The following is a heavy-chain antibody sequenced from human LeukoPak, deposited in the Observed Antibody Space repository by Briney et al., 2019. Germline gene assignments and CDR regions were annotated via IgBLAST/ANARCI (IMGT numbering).Heavy chain of an antibody. Sequence: PGGSLRVSCAASGFTFSSYAMSWVREGPGKGLEWVSAISGSGGSTYYADSVKGRFTISGDNSKNTLYLQMNSLRAEDTAVYYCAKDLSLRIVPGAFDIWGQGTMVTVSS. CDR3: AKDLSLRIVPGAFDI. D-gene: IGHD2-15*01. CDR2: ISGSGGST. J-gene: IGHJ3*02. CDR1: GFTFSSYA. V-gene: IGHV3-23*01.